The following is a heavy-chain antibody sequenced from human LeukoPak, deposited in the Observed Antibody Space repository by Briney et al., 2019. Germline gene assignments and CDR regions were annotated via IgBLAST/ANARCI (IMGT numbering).Heavy chain of an antibody. CDR1: GGSISSYY. Sequence: SETLSLTCTVSGGSISSYYWSWIRQPPGKGLEWIGYIYYSGSTNYNPSLKSRVTISVDTSKNQFSLKLSSVTAADTAVYYCARDPSSSTLRGAFDIWGQGTMVTVSS. CDR2: IYYSGST. V-gene: IGHV4-59*01. D-gene: IGHD6-6*01. J-gene: IGHJ3*02. CDR3: ARDPSSSTLRGAFDI.